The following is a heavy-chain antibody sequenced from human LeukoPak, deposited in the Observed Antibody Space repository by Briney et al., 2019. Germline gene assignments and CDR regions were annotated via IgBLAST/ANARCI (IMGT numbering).Heavy chain of an antibody. CDR1: GFTFSSYG. V-gene: IGHV3-23*01. D-gene: IGHD5-24*01. CDR2: ISGSGGST. Sequence: GGTLRLSCAASGFTFSSYGMSWVRQAPGKGLEWVSAISGSGGSTYYADSVKGRCTISRDNSKKTVYLQMNSLRAEDTAVYYCAKDRWLQGYFDYWGQGTLVTVSS. J-gene: IGHJ4*02. CDR3: AKDRWLQGYFDY.